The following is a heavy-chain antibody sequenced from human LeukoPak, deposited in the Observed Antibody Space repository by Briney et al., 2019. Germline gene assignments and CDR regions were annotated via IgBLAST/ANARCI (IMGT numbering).Heavy chain of an antibody. Sequence: ASVKVSCKASGYTFTSYDISWVRQAPGQGLEWMGWISTYNGNTNYAQKFQGRVTLTSDTSTTTAYMALRSLRSDDTAVYFCARKPPYYDSDGPRWALDVWGQGTMVTVSS. J-gene: IGHJ3*01. D-gene: IGHD3-22*01. CDR1: GYTFTSYD. V-gene: IGHV1-18*01. CDR2: ISTYNGNT. CDR3: ARKPPYYDSDGPRWALDV.